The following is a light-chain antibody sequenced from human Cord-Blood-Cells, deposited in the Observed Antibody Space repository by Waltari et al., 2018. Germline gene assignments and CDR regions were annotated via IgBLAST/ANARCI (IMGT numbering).Light chain of an antibody. V-gene: IGKV4-1*01. CDR1: QSVLYSSNNKNY. CDR2: WAS. CDR3: QQYYSTPPYS. Sequence: DIVMTQSPDSLAVSLVERATINCKSSQSVLYSSNNKNYLAWYQQKPGQPPKLLIYWASTRESGVPDRFSGSGSGTDFTLTIISLQAEDVAVYYCQQYYSTPPYSFGQGTKLEIK. J-gene: IGKJ2*03.